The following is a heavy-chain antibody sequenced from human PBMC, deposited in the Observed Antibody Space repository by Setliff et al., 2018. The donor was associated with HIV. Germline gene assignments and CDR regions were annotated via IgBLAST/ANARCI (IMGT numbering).Heavy chain of an antibody. V-gene: IGHV4-31*03. CDR1: GVSVGSGDYY. CDR2: IFHSGDT. D-gene: IGHD6-6*01. J-gene: IGHJ4*02. CDR3: ATRPRIAARPFDY. Sequence: LSLTCSVSGVSVGSGDYYWHWIRQHPEKALEWIGYIFHSGDTYYNPSLKSRISMSVDTSKNRFSLELTSLTAADTAVYYCATRPRIAARPFDYWGQGMLVTVSS.